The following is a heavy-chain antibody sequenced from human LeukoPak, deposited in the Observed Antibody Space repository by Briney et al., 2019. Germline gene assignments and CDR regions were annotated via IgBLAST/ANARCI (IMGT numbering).Heavy chain of an antibody. CDR1: GYTFTSYG. J-gene: IGHJ4*02. CDR2: ISAYNGNT. CDR3: ARDASGYRWRQLTYYFDY. V-gene: IGHV1-18*04. D-gene: IGHD6-13*01. Sequence: ASVKVSCKASGYTFTSYGISWVRQAPGQGLEWMGWISAYNGNTNYAQKLQGRVTMTTDTSTSTAYMELRSLRSDDTAVYYCARDASGYRWRQLTYYFDYWGQGTLVTVSS.